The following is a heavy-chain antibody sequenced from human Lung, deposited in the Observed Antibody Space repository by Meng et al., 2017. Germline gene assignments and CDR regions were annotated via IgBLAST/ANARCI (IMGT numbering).Heavy chain of an antibody. V-gene: IGHV4-4*02. CDR1: GGSITSSTW. CDR3: ARFDISSSGRGDY. D-gene: IGHD1-26*01. J-gene: IGHJ4*02. CDR2: IFHSGST. Sequence: QVQLQESGPGLVTPSGTLSLTCAVSGGSITSSTWWSWVRQTPGKGLEWVGEIFHSGSTNYNPPLESRVTISVDKSKNQFSLKVYSVTAADTATYYCARFDISSSGRGDYWGQGILVTVSS.